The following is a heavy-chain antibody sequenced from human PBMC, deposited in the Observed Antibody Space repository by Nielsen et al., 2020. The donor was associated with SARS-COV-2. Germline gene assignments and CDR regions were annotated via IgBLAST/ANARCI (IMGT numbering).Heavy chain of an antibody. D-gene: IGHD6-6*01. Sequence: GESLKISCAASGFTFSSYAMSWVRQAPGKGLEWVSAISGSGGSTYYADSVKGRFTISRDNSKNTLYLQMNSLRAEDTAVYYCAKDRNSSSSMDYWGQGTLVTVSS. V-gene: IGHV3-23*01. CDR1: GFTFSSYA. CDR2: ISGSGGST. J-gene: IGHJ4*02. CDR3: AKDRNSSSSMDY.